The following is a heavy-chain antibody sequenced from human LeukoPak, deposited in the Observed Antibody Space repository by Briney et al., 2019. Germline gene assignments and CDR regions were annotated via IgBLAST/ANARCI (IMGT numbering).Heavy chain of an antibody. Sequence: GGSLRLSCAASGFTVSSNYMSWVRQAPGKGLEWVSVIYSGGSTYYADSVKGRFTISRDNSKHTLYLQMNSLRAEDTAVYYCARTELQGIWYFDLWGRGTLVTVSS. J-gene: IGHJ2*01. D-gene: IGHD1-26*01. CDR2: IYSGGST. CDR3: ARTELQGIWYFDL. CDR1: GFTVSSNY. V-gene: IGHV3-53*01.